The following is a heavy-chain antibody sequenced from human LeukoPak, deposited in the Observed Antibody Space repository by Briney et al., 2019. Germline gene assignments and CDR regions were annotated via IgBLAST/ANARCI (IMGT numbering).Heavy chain of an antibody. CDR2: INPSGGST. D-gene: IGHD2-8*01. V-gene: IGHV1-46*01. CDR1: GYTLTELS. J-gene: IGHJ4*02. Sequence: ASVKVSCKVSGYTLTELSMHWVRQAPGQGLEWMGIINPSGGSTSYAQKFQGRVTMTRDTSTSTVYMELSSLRSEDTAVYYCARGEVGYCTNGVCPTAEMYDYWGQGTLVTVSS. CDR3: ARGEVGYCTNGVCPTAEMYDY.